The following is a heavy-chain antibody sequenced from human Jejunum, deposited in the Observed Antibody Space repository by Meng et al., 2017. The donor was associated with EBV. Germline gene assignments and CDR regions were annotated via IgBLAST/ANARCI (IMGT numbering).Heavy chain of an antibody. V-gene: IGHV4-4*01. Sequence: LEESGQGRVGLAQTLAPTCAVSGISIYSDAWWSWVCHPPGKGLEWIGEVIHSGDTDYNPSLESRATMSLDKCRNQFSMTQKSVTAEDAAVYFCARAGNQNRGCNTWGQGTLVTVSS. J-gene: IGHJ5*02. CDR2: VIHSGDT. D-gene: IGHD6-25*01. CDR3: ARAGNQNRGCNT. CDR1: GISIYSDAW.